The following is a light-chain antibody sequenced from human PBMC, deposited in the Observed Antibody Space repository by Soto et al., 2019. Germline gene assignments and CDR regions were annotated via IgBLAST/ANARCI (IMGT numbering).Light chain of an antibody. CDR2: AAS. CDR3: QQSYSTPYT. Sequence: DIQMTQSPSSLSASVGDRVTITCRAGQSISSYLNWYQQKPGKAPKLLIYAASSLQSGVPLRFSGSGFGTDFTLTISSLQPEDFATYYCQQSYSTPYTFGQGTKLEIK. J-gene: IGKJ2*01. CDR1: QSISSY. V-gene: IGKV1-39*01.